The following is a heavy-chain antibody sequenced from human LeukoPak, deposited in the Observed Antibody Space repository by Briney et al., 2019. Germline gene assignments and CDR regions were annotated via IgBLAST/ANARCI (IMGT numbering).Heavy chain of an antibody. CDR1: GFTFSNSW. Sequence: GGSLRLSCAASGFTFSNSWMNWVRQAPGKGLVWISRIKSDASSIGYADSVKGRFTISRDDAKNTLYLEMTSLRAEDTAIYYCVCGGAVNYWGQGTLVTVS. J-gene: IGHJ4*02. D-gene: IGHD1-26*01. CDR2: IKSDASSI. V-gene: IGHV3-74*01. CDR3: VCGGAVNY.